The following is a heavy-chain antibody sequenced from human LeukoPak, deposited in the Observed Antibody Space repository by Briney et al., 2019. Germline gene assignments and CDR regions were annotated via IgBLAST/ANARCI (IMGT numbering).Heavy chain of an antibody. CDR2: IYHSGST. J-gene: IGHJ4*02. V-gene: IGHV4-38-2*02. D-gene: IGHD6-19*01. CDR1: GYSISSGYY. Sequence: SETLSLTCTVSGYSISSGYYWGWIRQPPGKGLEWIGSIYHSGSTYYNPSLKSRVTISVDTSKNQFSLKLSSVTAADTAVYYCARDRRRGWYDYWGQGTLVTVSS. CDR3: ARDRRRGWYDY.